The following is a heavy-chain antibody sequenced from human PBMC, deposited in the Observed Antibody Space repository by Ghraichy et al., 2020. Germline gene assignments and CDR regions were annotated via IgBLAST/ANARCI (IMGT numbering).Heavy chain of an antibody. D-gene: IGHD2-2*01. V-gene: IGHV3-11*01. CDR1: GFSFSDYY. Sequence: GGSLRLSCAASGFSFSDYYMSWIRQAPGKGLEYLSFISGSGGAKYHADSVKGLFTISRDNDNTSLYLQMNRLRAEDTAVYYCERGLGVVMVPAALDFWGRGLLVTVSS. CDR3: ERGLGVVMVPAALDF. J-gene: IGHJ4*02. CDR2: ISGSGGAK.